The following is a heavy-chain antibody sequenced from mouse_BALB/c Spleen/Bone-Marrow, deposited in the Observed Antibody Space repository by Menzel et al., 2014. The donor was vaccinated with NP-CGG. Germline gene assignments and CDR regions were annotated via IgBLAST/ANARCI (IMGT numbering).Heavy chain of an antibody. CDR1: GFNIKDTY. J-gene: IGHJ4*01. CDR2: IDPANGNT. Sequence: EVQLQQSGAELVKPGAPVKLSCTASGFNIKDTYMHWVKQRPEQGLEWIGRIDPANGNTKYDPKFQGKATITADTSSNTAYLQLSSLTSEDTAVYYGSSYAMDYWGQGTSVTVSS. CDR3: SSYAMDY. V-gene: IGHV14-3*02.